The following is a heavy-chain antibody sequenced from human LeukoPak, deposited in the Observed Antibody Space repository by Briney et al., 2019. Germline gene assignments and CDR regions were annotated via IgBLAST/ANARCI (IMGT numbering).Heavy chain of an antibody. D-gene: IGHD5-24*01. V-gene: IGHV3-7*05. J-gene: IGHJ5*02. CDR1: GFTFSSYE. CDR2: IKQDGSEK. CDR3: ARGRSWFDP. Sequence: GGSLRLSCVASGFTFSSYEMNWVRQAPGKGLEWVANIKQDGSEKYYVDSVKGRFTISRDNAKNSLYLQMNSLRAEDTAVYYCARGRSWFDPWGQGTLVTVSS.